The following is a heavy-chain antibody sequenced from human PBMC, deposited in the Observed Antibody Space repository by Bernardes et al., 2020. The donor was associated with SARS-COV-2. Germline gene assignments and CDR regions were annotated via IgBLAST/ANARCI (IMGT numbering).Heavy chain of an antibody. V-gene: IGHV4-39*01. CDR3: AGSSCGIDCYIGGLRSWDYGMDV. D-gene: IGHD2-21*01. CDR2: VYSSGNS. Sequence: SETLSPTCTVSGGSVSSSGYYWGWIRQAPGKGLEWIGSVYSSGNSYYKPSLQSRVRASVDTSKNQFSLRLSFVTAADTAVYYCAGSSCGIDCYIGGLRSWDYGMDVWGQGTTVTVSS. J-gene: IGHJ6*02. CDR1: GGSVSSSGYY.